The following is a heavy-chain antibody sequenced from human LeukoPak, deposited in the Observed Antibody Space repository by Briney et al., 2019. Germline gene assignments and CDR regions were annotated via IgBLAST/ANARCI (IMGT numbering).Heavy chain of an antibody. J-gene: IGHJ5*02. CDR2: IYHSGST. D-gene: IGHD6-13*01. V-gene: IGHV4-38-2*02. Sequence: SETLSLTCTVSGYSISSGYYWGWIRQPPGKGLEWIGSIYHSGSTYYNPSLKSRVTISVDTSKNQFSLKLSSVTAADTAVYYCARDRMGYSRLVEDDPWGQGTLVTVSS. CDR1: GYSISSGYY. CDR3: ARDRMGYSRLVEDDP.